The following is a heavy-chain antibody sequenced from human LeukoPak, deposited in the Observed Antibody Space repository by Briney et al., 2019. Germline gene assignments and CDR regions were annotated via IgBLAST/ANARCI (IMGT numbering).Heavy chain of an antibody. CDR3: AREYDILTGLDY. Sequence: GGSLRLSCAASGFTFSSYWMSWVRQAPGKGLEWVANMNPDGSEKYYVDSVKGRFTISRDNAKNSLYLQMNSLRAEDTAVYYCAREYDILTGLDYWGQGTLVTVSS. CDR1: GFTFSSYW. J-gene: IGHJ4*02. V-gene: IGHV3-7*03. D-gene: IGHD3-9*01. CDR2: MNPDGSEK.